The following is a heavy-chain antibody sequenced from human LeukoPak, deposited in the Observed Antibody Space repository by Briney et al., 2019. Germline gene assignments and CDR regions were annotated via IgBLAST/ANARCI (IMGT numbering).Heavy chain of an antibody. Sequence: GGSLTLSCAASGFTFSSYEMNWVCQAPGKGLEWVSYISSSGSTIYYADSVKGRFTISRDHAKNSLYLQMNSLRAEDTAVYYCAELGITMIGGVWGKGTTVTISS. V-gene: IGHV3-48*03. D-gene: IGHD3-10*02. J-gene: IGHJ6*04. CDR2: ISSSGSTI. CDR3: AELGITMIGGV. CDR1: GFTFSSYE.